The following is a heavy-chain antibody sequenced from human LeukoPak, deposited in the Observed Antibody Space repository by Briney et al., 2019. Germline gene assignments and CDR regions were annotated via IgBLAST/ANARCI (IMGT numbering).Heavy chain of an antibody. D-gene: IGHD6-19*01. CDR2: ISGSGGST. CDR1: GFTFSSYA. J-gene: IGHJ4*02. CDR3: AKDHSSGRYENFDY. Sequence: GGSLRLSCAASGFTFSSYAMSWVRQAPGKGLEWVSAISGSGGSTYYADSVKGRFTISRGNSKNTLYLQMNSLRAEDTAVYYCAKDHSSGRYENFDYWGQGTPVTVSS. V-gene: IGHV3-23*01.